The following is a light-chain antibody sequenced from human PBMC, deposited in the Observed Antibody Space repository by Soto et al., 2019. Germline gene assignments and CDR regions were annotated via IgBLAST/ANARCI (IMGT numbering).Light chain of an antibody. Sequence: DIQVTQSPSSLSASVGDRVTITCRASQSISSYLDWYQQKPGRAPNLLIYSASSLQSGVPSRFSGSGSGTDFSLTVSSLQPEDFASYYCQQSYSTPRTFGLGTKVDIK. J-gene: IGKJ1*01. CDR3: QQSYSTPRT. CDR2: SAS. V-gene: IGKV1-39*01. CDR1: QSISSY.